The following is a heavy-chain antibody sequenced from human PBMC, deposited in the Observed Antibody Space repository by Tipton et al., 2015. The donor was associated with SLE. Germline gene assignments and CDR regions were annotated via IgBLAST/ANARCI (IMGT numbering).Heavy chain of an antibody. Sequence: SLRLFCAASGFTFSSYSMNWVRQAPGKGLEWVSSISSSSSYIYYADSVKGRFTISRDNAKNSLYLQMNSLRAEDTAVYYCARDRDDVGDYIWGSPFDYWGQGTLFTVSS. CDR2: ISSSSSYI. V-gene: IGHV3-21*03. J-gene: IGHJ4*02. CDR3: ARDRDDVGDYIWGSPFDY. D-gene: IGHD3-16*01. CDR1: GFTFSSYS.